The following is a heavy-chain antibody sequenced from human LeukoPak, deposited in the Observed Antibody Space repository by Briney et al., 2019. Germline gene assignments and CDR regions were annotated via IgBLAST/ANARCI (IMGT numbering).Heavy chain of an antibody. V-gene: IGHV1-8*01. CDR3: VRTPPKGDIDY. CDR1: GYTFTSYD. J-gene: IGHJ4*02. CDR2: MDPNSGNT. Sequence: ASVKVSCKASGYTFTSYDINWVRQATGRGLEWMGWMDPNSGNTGYAQKFQGRVTMTRTTSRSTAYMELSSLTFEDTAVYYCVRTPPKGDIDYWGQGTLVTVSS. D-gene: IGHD2-21*02.